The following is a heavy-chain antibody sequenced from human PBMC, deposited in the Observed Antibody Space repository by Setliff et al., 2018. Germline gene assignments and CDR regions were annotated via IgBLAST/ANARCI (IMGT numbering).Heavy chain of an antibody. CDR3: RFWSYVYKNDY. Sequence: SETLSLTCAVYGDSFSDYYWSWIRQPPGQGLEWIEEINHSGHTNYSPSLRSRVTMSVDTSKKQLSLKLSSVTAADTAVYYCRFWSYVYKNDYWAQGTLVTVPQ. D-gene: IGHD3-16*01. CDR2: INHSGHT. J-gene: IGHJ4*02. V-gene: IGHV4-34*01. CDR1: GDSFSDYY.